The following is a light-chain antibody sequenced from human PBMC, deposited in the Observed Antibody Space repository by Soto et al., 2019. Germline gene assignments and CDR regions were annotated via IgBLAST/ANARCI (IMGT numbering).Light chain of an antibody. Sequence: SYELAQPPSVSVAPGKTVTISCGGKYIGTKSVHWYQQKPGQAPILVISYDKDRPSGIPERFSGSNSGNTATLTISRVEAGDEADYYCQVWANDGDLYVVFGGGTKLTVL. CDR2: YDK. V-gene: IGLV3-21*04. J-gene: IGLJ2*01. CDR1: YIGTKS. CDR3: QVWANDGDLYVV.